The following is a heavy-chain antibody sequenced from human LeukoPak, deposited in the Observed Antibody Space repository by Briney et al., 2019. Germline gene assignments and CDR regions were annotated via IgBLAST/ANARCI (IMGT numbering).Heavy chain of an antibody. CDR1: GDSISGYY. J-gene: IGHJ4*02. D-gene: IGHD5-24*01. CDR3: ARGPNLKGIDY. CDR2: IYYSGSTNYNP. Sequence: SETLSLTCTVSGDSISGYYWSWIRQPPGKGLEWIGYIYYSGSTNYNPNYNPSLNSRVTISVDTSKNQFSLKLSSVTAADTAVYYCARGPNLKGIDYWGQGTLVTVSS. V-gene: IGHV4-59*12.